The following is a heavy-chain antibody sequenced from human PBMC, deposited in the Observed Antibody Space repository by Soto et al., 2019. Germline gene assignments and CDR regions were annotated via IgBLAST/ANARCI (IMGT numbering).Heavy chain of an antibody. CDR3: TRAMARSSGWYGGANRLTNFDY. D-gene: IGHD6-19*01. V-gene: IGHV3-49*03. J-gene: IGHJ4*02. CDR2: IRSKAYGGTT. CDR1: GFTFGDYA. Sequence: PGGSLRLSCTASGFTFGDYAMSWLRQAPGKGLEWVGFIRSKAYGGTTEYAASVKGRFTISRDDSKSIAYLQMNSLKTEDTAVYYCTRAMARSSGWYGGANRLTNFDYWGQGTLVTVSS.